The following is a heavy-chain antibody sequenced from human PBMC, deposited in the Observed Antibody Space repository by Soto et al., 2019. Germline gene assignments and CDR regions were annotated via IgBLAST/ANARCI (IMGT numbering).Heavy chain of an antibody. V-gene: IGHV3-53*01. D-gene: IGHD3-10*01. CDR1: GFTVSSNY. CDR3: AKDPTPRRSGYYNDMDV. Sequence: GGSLRLSCAASGFTVSSNYMSWVRQAPGKGLEWVSVIYSGGSTYYADSVKGRFTISRDNSKNTLYLQMNSLRAEDTAVYYCAKDPTPRRSGYYNDMDVWGQGTTVTVSS. CDR2: IYSGGST. J-gene: IGHJ6*02.